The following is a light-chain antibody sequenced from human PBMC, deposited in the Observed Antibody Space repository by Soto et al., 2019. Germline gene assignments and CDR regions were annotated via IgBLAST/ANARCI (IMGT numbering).Light chain of an antibody. V-gene: IGKV3-20*01. J-gene: IGKJ1*01. CDR1: QSVSSNY. CDR2: IAF. CDR3: EDYGSSTWT. Sequence: EIVLTQSPGTLSLSPGEIGTLSCRASQSVSSNYLAWYQQKPGQAPRLLIYIAFSRDTGIPDRFSVSGSGTDSTLAITRPEPDDVAVYYCEDYGSSTWTFGQGTKVEIK.